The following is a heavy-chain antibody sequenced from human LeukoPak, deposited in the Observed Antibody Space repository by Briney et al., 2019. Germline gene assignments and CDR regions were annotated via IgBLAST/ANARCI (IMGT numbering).Heavy chain of an antibody. CDR2: IRYDGSNK. CDR1: GFTFSSYG. D-gene: IGHD3-10*01. Sequence: AGSLRLSCAASGFTFSSYGMHWVRQAPGKGLEWVAFIRYDGSNKYYADSVKGRFTISRDNSKNTLYLQMNSLRAEDTAVYYCAKARNYGLGSNNLDYWGQGTLVTVSS. CDR3: AKARNYGLGSNNLDY. V-gene: IGHV3-30*02. J-gene: IGHJ4*02.